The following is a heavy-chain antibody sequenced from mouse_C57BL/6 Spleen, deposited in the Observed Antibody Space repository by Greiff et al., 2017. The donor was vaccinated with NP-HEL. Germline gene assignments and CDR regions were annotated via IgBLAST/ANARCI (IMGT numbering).Heavy chain of an antibody. CDR2: ISSGGDYI. CDR1: GFTFSSYA. Sequence: DVMLVESGEGLVKPGGSLKLSCAASGFTFSSYAMSWVRQTPEKRLEWVAYISSGGDYIYYADTVKGRFTISRDNARNTLYLQMSSLKSEDTAMYYCTRARGDAWFAYWGQGTLVTVSA. CDR3: TRARGDAWFAY. V-gene: IGHV5-9-1*02. J-gene: IGHJ3*01. D-gene: IGHD3-3*01.